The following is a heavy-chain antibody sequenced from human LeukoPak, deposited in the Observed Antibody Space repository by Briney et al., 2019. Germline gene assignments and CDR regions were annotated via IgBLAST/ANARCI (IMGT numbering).Heavy chain of an antibody. Sequence: PGGSLRLSCAASEFTFSTYGMPWVRRAPGKGLEWVAVISYDGNYKFYADSVKGRFTSSRDNARNTLYLQMNSLRAEDTAVYYCLRDNYWSVDYWGRGTPVTVSS. V-gene: IGHV3-30*03. CDR1: EFTFSTYG. CDR3: LRDNYWSVDY. D-gene: IGHD2-8*02. J-gene: IGHJ4*02. CDR2: ISYDGNYK.